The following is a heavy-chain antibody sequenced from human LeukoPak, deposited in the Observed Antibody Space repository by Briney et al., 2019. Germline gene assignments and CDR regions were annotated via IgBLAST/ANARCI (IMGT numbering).Heavy chain of an antibody. J-gene: IGHJ4*02. CDR1: GFTSSSYE. V-gene: IGHV3-48*03. CDR3: ARDSPKVEYYFDY. Sequence: GGSLRLSCAASGFTSSSYEMNWVRQAPGKGLEWVSYISSSGSTIYYADSVKGRFTISRDNAKNSLYLQMKSLRAEDTAVYYCARDSPKVEYYFDYWGQGTLVTVSS. CDR2: ISSSGSTI. D-gene: IGHD1-1*01.